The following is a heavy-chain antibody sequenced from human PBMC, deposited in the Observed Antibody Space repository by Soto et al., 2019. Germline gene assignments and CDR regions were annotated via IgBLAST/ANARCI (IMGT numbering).Heavy chain of an antibody. Sequence: QVQLVESGGGVVQPGRSLRLSCAASGFTFSSYGMHWVRQAPGKGLEWVAVIWYDGSNKYYADSVKGRFTISRDNSKNTLYLQMNSLRAEDTAAYYCAREGGYYYDSSGYPVDYWGQGTLVTVSS. J-gene: IGHJ4*02. D-gene: IGHD3-22*01. V-gene: IGHV3-33*01. CDR2: IWYDGSNK. CDR3: AREGGYYYDSSGYPVDY. CDR1: GFTFSSYG.